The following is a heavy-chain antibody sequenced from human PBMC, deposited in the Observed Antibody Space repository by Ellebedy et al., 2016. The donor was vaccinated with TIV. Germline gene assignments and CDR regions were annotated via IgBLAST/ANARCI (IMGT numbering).Heavy chain of an antibody. J-gene: IGHJ6*03. Sequence: GESLKISCAASGFTFSTYPMNWVRQAPGKGLEWVSIISANGGTTYYADSVKGRFTISRDNSKNTLYLQGNSLRAEDTAIYFCAKHPAVGSYYYMDVWGKGTTVTVSS. D-gene: IGHD3-10*01. V-gene: IGHV3-23*01. CDR1: GFTFSTYP. CDR2: ISANGGTT. CDR3: AKHPAVGSYYYMDV.